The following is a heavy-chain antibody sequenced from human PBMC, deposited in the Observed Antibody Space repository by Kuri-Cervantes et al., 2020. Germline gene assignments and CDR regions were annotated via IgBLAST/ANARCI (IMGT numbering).Heavy chain of an antibody. J-gene: IGHJ6*02. D-gene: IGHD6-13*01. CDR2: ISGSGGST. V-gene: IGHV3-23*01. CDR3: ANDSLPRIAASGTDGMDV. CDR1: GFTFSSYA. Sequence: GGSLRLSCAASGFTFSSYAMSWVRQAPGKGLEWVSTISGSGGSTYYADSVKGRFTISRDNSKNTLYLQMNSLRAEDTAVYYCANDSLPRIAASGTDGMDVWGQGITVTVYS.